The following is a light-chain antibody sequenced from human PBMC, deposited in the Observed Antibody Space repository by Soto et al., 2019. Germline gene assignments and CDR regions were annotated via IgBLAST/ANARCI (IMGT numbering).Light chain of an antibody. V-gene: IGKV1-5*01. J-gene: IGKJ4*01. CDR2: DAS. CDR3: QQYNSYPLT. Sequence: DLHMTQSPSTLSASVGDRVTITCRASQSISSWLAWYQQKPGKAPKLLIYDASSLESGVPSRFSGSGSGTEFTLTISSLQPADFATYYCQQYNSYPLTFGGGTKVEIK. CDR1: QSISSW.